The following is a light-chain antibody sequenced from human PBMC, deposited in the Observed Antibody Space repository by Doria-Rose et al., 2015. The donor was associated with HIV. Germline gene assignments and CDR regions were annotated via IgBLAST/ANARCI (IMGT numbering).Light chain of an antibody. V-gene: IGKV4-1*01. CDR3: QQYYDTPS. CDR2: CAS. J-gene: IGKJ3*01. Sequence: EIVMTQSPESLGMSLGERATLNCKSNQSLLYTSKNYFAWYQQKPGQPPKLLIYCASTRQSGVPARFSGSGSGTDFTLTISSLEAEDVAVYYCQQYYDTPSFGPGTTVDIK. CDR1: QSLLYTSKNY.